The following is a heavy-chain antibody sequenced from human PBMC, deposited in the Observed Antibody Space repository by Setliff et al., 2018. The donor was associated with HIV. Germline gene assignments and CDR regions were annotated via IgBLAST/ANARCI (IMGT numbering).Heavy chain of an antibody. CDR2: IVVGSGNT. V-gene: IGHV1-58*01. D-gene: IGHD1-7*01. CDR1: GFTFTNSA. Sequence: ASVKVSCKASGFTFTNSAVQWVRQARGQRLEWIGWIVVGSGNTNYAQKFRERVTITRDMSTSRAYMELSGLRTEDTAVYYCAADPQTGTTSYDAFDIWGQGTVVTVS. CDR3: AADPQTGTTSYDAFDI. J-gene: IGHJ3*02.